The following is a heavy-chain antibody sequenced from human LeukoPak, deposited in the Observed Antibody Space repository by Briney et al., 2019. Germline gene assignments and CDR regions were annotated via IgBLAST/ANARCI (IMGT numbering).Heavy chain of an antibody. CDR2: IYYSGST. CDR1: GGSISSYY. Sequence: SETLSLTCTASGGSISSYYWSWIRQPPGKGLEWIGYIYYSGSTNYNPSLKSRVTISVDTSKNQFSLKLSSVTAADTAVYYCARGYCTNGVCYTAYYYYYMDVWGKGTTVTVSS. J-gene: IGHJ6*03. D-gene: IGHD2-8*01. CDR3: ARGYCTNGVCYTAYYYYYMDV. V-gene: IGHV4-59*01.